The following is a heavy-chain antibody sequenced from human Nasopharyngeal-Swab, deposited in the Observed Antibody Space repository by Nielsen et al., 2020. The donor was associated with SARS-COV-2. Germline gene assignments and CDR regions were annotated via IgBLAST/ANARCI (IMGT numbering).Heavy chain of an antibody. V-gene: IGHV3-7*01. CDR1: GFTFSSYW. CDR2: IKQDGSEK. Sequence: GGSLRLSCAASGFTFSSYWMSWVRQAPGKGLEWVANIKQDGSEKYYVDSVKGRFTISRDNAKNSLYLQMNSLRAEDTAVYYCASSHYDFWSGYYLGVDYWSQGTLVTVSS. D-gene: IGHD3-3*01. CDR3: ASSHYDFWSGYYLGVDY. J-gene: IGHJ4*02.